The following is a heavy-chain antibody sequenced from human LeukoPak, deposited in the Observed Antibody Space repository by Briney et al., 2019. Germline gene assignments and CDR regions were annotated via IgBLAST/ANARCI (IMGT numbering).Heavy chain of an antibody. V-gene: IGHV4-39*01. J-gene: IGHJ6*02. CDR2: IYYSGST. CDR1: GGSISSSSYY. Sequence: SETLSLTCTVSGGSISSSSYYWGWIRQPPGKGLEWIGSIYYSGSTYYNPSLKSRVTISVDTSKNQFSLKLSSVTAADTAVYYCARGTLIYYYGMDVWGQGTTVTVSS. CDR3: ARGTLIYYYGMDV. D-gene: IGHD1-1*01.